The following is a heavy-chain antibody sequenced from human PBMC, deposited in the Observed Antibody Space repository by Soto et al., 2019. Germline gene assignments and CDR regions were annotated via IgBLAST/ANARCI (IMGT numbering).Heavy chain of an antibody. CDR1: GYTFTSYG. D-gene: IGHD3-16*01. CDR3: ARGIGGYFGVDYYYGMDV. CDR2: ISPYNGNT. Sequence: QVQLVQSGAEVKKPGASVKVSCKASGYTFTSYGISWVRQAPGQGLEWMGWISPYNGNTNYAQKLQGRVTMTTDTSTSTADMELRSLRSDDTAVYYCARGIGGYFGVDYYYGMDVWGQGTTVTVSS. V-gene: IGHV1-18*01. J-gene: IGHJ6*02.